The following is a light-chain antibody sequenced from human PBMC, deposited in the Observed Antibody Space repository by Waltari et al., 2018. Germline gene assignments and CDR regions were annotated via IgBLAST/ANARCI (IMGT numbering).Light chain of an antibody. CDR1: QTIRSY. J-gene: IGKJ1*01. V-gene: IGKV1-17*03. CDR2: AAS. CDR3: QQHNSHPWT. Sequence: DIQMTQSPSSLSASVGDRVTITCRASQTIRSYLAWYQQNPGKVPKLLIYAASILESGVPSRFSGSGSGTEFTLTVSSLQPEDFATYYCQQHNSHPWTFGQGTKVEVK.